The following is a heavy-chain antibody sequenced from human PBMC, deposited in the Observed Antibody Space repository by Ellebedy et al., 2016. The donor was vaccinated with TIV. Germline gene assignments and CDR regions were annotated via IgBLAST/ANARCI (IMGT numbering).Heavy chain of an antibody. CDR1: GGSISSSSYY. Sequence: MPSETLSLTCTVSGGSISSSSYYWGWIRQPPGKGLEWIGSIYYSGSTYYNPSLKSRVTISVDTSKNQFSLKLSSVTAADTAVYYCARDRIVGATALYYYYGMDVWGQGTTVTVSS. CDR2: IYYSGST. D-gene: IGHD1-26*01. CDR3: ARDRIVGATALYYYYGMDV. J-gene: IGHJ6*02. V-gene: IGHV4-39*02.